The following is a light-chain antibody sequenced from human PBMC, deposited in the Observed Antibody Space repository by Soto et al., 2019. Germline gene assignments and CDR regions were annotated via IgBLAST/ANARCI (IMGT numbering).Light chain of an antibody. V-gene: IGKV2-28*01. CDR1: KGPLYNNTYNY. J-gene: IGKJ5*01. CDR3: MQALQSLT. Sequence: EIVMTQSPLTLPVTPGEPASSPSGSSKGPLYNNTYNYLDWYVQKPGQSPQLLIYFCSNRAPGVPDRFSGSGSGTDFTLKINRVEAEDVGTYYCMQALQSLTFGQGTRLEIQ. CDR2: FCS.